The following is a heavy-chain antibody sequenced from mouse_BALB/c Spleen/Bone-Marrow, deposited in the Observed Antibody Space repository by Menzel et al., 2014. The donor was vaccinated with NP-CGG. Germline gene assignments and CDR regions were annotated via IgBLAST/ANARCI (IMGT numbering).Heavy chain of an antibody. CDR1: GYTFTNSW. J-gene: IGHJ2*01. Sequence: QVQLQQSGPVLVRPGASVNLSCKASGYTFTNSWMHWAKQRPGQGLEWIGEIHPNSGNANYNEKFKGKATLTVDTSSSTAYVGLSSLTSEDSAVYDCARHHRYSFYFDYWGQGTTLTVSS. V-gene: IGHV1S130*01. CDR3: ARHHRYSFYFDY. CDR2: IHPNSGNA. D-gene: IGHD2-14*01.